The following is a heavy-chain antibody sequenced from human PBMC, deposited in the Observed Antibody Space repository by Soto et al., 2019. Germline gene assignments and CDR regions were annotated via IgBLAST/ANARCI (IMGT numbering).Heavy chain of an antibody. CDR3: ARGQGLWFGDDDY. V-gene: IGHV4-34*01. D-gene: IGHD3-10*01. CDR2: INHSGST. Sequence: QVHLQQWGAGLLKPSETLSLTCAVYGGSFSGYYWSWIRQPPGKGLEWIGEINHSGSTNYNPSLKSRVTISVDTSKNQFSLKLSSVTAADTAVYYCARGQGLWFGDDDYWGQGILVTVSS. J-gene: IGHJ4*02. CDR1: GGSFSGYY.